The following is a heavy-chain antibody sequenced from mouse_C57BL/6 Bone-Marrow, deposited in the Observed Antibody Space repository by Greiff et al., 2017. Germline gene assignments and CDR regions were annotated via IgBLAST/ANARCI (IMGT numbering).Heavy chain of an antibody. CDR3: ASLDRSGFYCFDY. CDR1: GYTFTDYY. D-gene: IGHD3-2*02. J-gene: IGHJ2*01. Sequence: VQLQQSGPELVKPGASVKISCKASGYTFTDYYMNWVKQSPGKSLEWIGDINPNNGGTSYNQKFKGKATLTVDKSSSTAYMELRSLTSEDSAVYYCASLDRSGFYCFDYWGQGTTLTVSS. V-gene: IGHV1-26*01. CDR2: INPNNGGT.